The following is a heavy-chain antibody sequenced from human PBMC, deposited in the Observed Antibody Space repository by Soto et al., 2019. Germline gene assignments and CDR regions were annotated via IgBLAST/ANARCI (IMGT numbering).Heavy chain of an antibody. D-gene: IGHD3-10*01. J-gene: IGHJ6*02. V-gene: IGHV3-53*01. CDR3: ARDERFGGSYGMDV. CDR2: IYSGGST. CDR1: GFTVSSNY. Sequence: EVQLVESGGGLIQPGGSLRLSCAASGFTVSSNYMSWVRQAPGKGLEWVSVIYSGGSTYYADSVKGRFTISRDNSKNTLYLQMNSLRAEVTAVYYCARDERFGGSYGMDVWGQGTTVTVSS.